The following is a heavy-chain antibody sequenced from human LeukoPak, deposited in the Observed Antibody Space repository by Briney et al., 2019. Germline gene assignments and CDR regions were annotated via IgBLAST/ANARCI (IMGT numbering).Heavy chain of an antibody. CDR2: IYYSGST. Sequence: KASETLSLTCTVSGGSISSYYWSWIRQPPGKGLEWIGYIYYSGSTNYNPSLKSRVTISVDTSKNQFSLKLSSVTAADTAVYYCARVDYVWGSYRYPNWFDPWGQGTLVTVSS. J-gene: IGHJ5*02. CDR3: ARVDYVWGSYRYPNWFDP. V-gene: IGHV4-59*01. D-gene: IGHD3-16*02. CDR1: GGSISSYY.